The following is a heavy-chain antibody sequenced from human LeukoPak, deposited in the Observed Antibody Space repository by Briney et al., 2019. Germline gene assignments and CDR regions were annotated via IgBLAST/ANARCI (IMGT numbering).Heavy chain of an antibody. J-gene: IGHJ4*02. CDR2: ISGSGVST. Sequence: GGSLRLSCAASGFTFSSYAMSWARQAPGKGLEWVSAISGSGVSTYYADSVKGRFTISRDNSKNTLYLQMNSLRAEDTAVYYCAELGYCSGGSCYEYYFDYWGQGTLVTVSS. D-gene: IGHD2-15*01. CDR1: GFTFSSYA. V-gene: IGHV3-23*01. CDR3: AELGYCSGGSCYEYYFDY.